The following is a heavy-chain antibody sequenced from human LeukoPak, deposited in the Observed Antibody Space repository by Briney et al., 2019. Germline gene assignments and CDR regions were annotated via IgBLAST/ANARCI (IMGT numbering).Heavy chain of an antibody. V-gene: IGHV3-48*04. Sequence: GGSLRLSCAASGFTFSSYSMNWVRQAPGKGLEWVSYISSSSSTIYYADSVKGRFTISRDNAKNSLYLQMNSLRAEDTAVYYCARDTFCGGDCFNSGGFDYWGQGTLVTVSS. CDR3: ARDTFCGGDCFNSGGFDY. CDR2: ISSSSSTI. J-gene: IGHJ4*02. D-gene: IGHD2-21*02. CDR1: GFTFSSYS.